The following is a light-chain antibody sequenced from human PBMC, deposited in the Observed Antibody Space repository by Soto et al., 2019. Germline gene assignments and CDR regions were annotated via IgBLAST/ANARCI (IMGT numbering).Light chain of an antibody. CDR1: QSINTY. V-gene: IGKV1-39*01. CDR3: QQSYSTPPLT. CDR2: VAS. Sequence: DIQMTQSPSSLSASVGVRVTITCRASQSINTYLNWYQQKPGKAPKLLIYVASTLQSGVLSRFRGSGSCTDFTLTITSLQPDDFATDYCQQSYSTPPLTFGGGTKVEIK. J-gene: IGKJ4*01.